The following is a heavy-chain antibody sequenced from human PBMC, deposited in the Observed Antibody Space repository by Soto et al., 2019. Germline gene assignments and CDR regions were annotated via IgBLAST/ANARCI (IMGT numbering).Heavy chain of an antibody. CDR2: IKQDGSEK. J-gene: IGHJ4*02. CDR3: ARDPRFGDYGDYPNVY. Sequence: GGSLRLSCAASGFTFSSYWMSWVRQAPGKGLEWVANIKQDGSEKYYVDSVKGRFTISRDNAKNSLYLQMNSLRAEDTAVYYCARDPRFGDYGDYPNVYWGQGTLVTVSS. CDR1: GFTFSSYW. D-gene: IGHD4-17*01. V-gene: IGHV3-7*01.